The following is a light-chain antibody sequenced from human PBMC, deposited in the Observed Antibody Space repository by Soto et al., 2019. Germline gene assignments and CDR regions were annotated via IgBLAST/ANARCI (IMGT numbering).Light chain of an antibody. J-gene: IGKJ2*01. CDR1: QSISSW. V-gene: IGKV1-5*01. CDR2: DAS. Sequence: DIQMTQSPSTLSASVGDRVTITCRASQSISSWLAWYQQKPGKAPKVLIYDASSLESGVPSRFSGSGSGTEFTLTISSLQPDDSATYYCQQYGIYSSFTFGQGTKLEIK. CDR3: QQYGIYSSFT.